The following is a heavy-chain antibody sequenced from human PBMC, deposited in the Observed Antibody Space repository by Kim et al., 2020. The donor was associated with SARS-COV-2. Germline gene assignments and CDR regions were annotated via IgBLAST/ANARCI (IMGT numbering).Heavy chain of an antibody. V-gene: IGHV1-69*01. Sequence: FQGRVTMTADDSTSTAYMELSSLRSEDTAVYYCARDGALLRPYYNGMDVWGQGTTVTVSS. J-gene: IGHJ6*02. D-gene: IGHD3-3*01. CDR3: ARDGALLRPYYNGMDV.